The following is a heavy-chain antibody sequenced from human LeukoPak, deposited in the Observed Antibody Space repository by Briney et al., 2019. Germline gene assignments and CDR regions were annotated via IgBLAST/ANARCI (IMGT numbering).Heavy chain of an antibody. Sequence: GASVKVSCKASGYTFTSYAISWVRQAPGQELEWMGWISAYDGNTDYAQKLQGRVTMTTDTSTSTAYMELRSLRSDDTAIYYCARGGYDILTGYLHYFDYWGQGTLVTASS. CDR2: ISAYDGNT. CDR3: ARGGYDILTGYLHYFDY. D-gene: IGHD3-9*01. V-gene: IGHV1-18*01. CDR1: GYTFTSYA. J-gene: IGHJ4*02.